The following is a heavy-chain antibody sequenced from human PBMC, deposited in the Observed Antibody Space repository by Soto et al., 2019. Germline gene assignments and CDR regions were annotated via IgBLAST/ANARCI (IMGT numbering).Heavy chain of an antibody. CDR1: GGSISSYY. D-gene: IGHD5-18*01. Sequence: PSETQSLTSTVSGGSISSYYWSWIRQPPGKGLEWIGYIYYSGSTNYNPSLKSRVTISVDTSKNQFSLKLSSVTAADTAVYYCASGRGYSYGSFDYWGQGTLVTVSS. J-gene: IGHJ4*02. CDR2: IYYSGST. V-gene: IGHV4-59*01. CDR3: ASGRGYSYGSFDY.